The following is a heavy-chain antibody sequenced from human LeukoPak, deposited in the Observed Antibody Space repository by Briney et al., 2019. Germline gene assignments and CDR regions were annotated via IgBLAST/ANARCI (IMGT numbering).Heavy chain of an antibody. J-gene: IGHJ4*02. V-gene: IGHV4-39*01. CDR1: GGSISSSSYY. Sequence: SETLSLTCTVSGGSISSSSYYWGWIRQPPGKGLEWIGSIYYSGSTYYNPSLKSRVTISVDTSKNQFSLKLSSVTAADTAVYYCARLWLRLGELSPHPDYWGQGTLVTVSS. CDR3: ARLWLRLGELSPHPDY. D-gene: IGHD3-16*02. CDR2: IYYSGST.